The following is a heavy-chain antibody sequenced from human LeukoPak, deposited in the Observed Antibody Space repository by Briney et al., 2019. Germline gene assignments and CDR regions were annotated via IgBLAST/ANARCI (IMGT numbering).Heavy chain of an antibody. CDR2: IHFSGST. CDR1: GGSISSYY. V-gene: IGHV4-59*01. Sequence: PSETLSLTCTVSGGSISSYYWSWIRQPPGKGLEWIGYIHFSGSTNQNPSLKSRVTMSVDTSNNHFSLKLSSVTAADTAVYYCAREASGTGDSWGQGTLVTVSS. J-gene: IGHJ5*01. CDR3: AREASGTGDS. D-gene: IGHD3-10*01.